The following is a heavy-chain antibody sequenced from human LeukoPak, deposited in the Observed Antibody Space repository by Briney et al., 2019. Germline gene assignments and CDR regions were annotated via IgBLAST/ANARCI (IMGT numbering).Heavy chain of an antibody. CDR3: ARQDLVVAGTSALDY. Sequence: GGSLRLSCVASGFTFSSLAMSWVRQAPGKGLEWVSDISSSGDITDYADSVKGRFTISRDNSKNTLYLQMNTLRAEDTAVYYCARQDLVVAGTSALDYWGQGTLVTVSS. V-gene: IGHV3-23*01. D-gene: IGHD6-19*01. CDR2: ISSSGDIT. CDR1: GFTFSSLA. J-gene: IGHJ4*02.